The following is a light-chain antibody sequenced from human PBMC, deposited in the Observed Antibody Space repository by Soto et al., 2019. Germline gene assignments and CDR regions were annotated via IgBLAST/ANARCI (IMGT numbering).Light chain of an antibody. J-gene: IGKJ5*01. CDR2: GVS. CDR3: QQYNNWPRT. CDR1: QLFSSN. Sequence: EIVVMQSPATLSVSPVESVTLSCRASQLFSSNLAWYQHKPGQAPRLLIYGVSTRDTGVPDRFSGSASGTEFTLTISSLQSEDFAVYYCQQYNNWPRTFGQGTRLEI. V-gene: IGKV3-15*01.